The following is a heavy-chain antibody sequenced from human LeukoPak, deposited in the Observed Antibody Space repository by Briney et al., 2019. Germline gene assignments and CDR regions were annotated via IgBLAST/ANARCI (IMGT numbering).Heavy chain of an antibody. CDR2: LSGDGEAT. CDR1: GFTLTTYA. CDR3: AKARVPGGQWLASY. V-gene: IGHV3-23*01. Sequence: GGSLRLSCAVSGFTLTTYAMSWVRQAPGKGLEWVSALSGDGEATWYADSVKGRFTISRDNSKNTLYLQMNSLRAEDTAVYYCAKARVPGGQWLASYWGQGTLVTVSS. J-gene: IGHJ4*02. D-gene: IGHD6-19*01.